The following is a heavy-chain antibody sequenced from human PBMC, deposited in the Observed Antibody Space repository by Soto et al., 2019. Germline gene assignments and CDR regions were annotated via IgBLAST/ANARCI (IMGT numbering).Heavy chain of an antibody. CDR1: GFIFDTFD. V-gene: IGHV3-23*01. D-gene: IGHD6-19*01. Sequence: EVQLLGSGGGLEQPGGSLRLSCAASGFIFDTFDMSWVRQAPGKGLEWVSAIIGHNGRTYYADSVTGRFTISKDNSNKTLYLQMNSLRVEDTAIYYCTKGAWLDDFCGQGVLVTVSS. J-gene: IGHJ4*02. CDR3: TKGAWLDDF. CDR2: IIGHNGRT.